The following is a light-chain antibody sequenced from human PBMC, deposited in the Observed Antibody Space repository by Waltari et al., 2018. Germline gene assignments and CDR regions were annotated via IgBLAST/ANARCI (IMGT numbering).Light chain of an antibody. CDR1: SSYFCGYKS. CDR2: NVS. V-gene: IGLV2-14*03. CDR3: SSYTTSNTLV. Sequence: QSALPPPASVSGSPGQSITISCTGTSSYFCGYKSCSWYQQHPVKAPKLMIYNVSNRPSGVSKRFSGAKYGNTVSMTISGLQAEDEADYYCSSYTTSNTLVFGTGTNVIVL. J-gene: IGLJ1*01.